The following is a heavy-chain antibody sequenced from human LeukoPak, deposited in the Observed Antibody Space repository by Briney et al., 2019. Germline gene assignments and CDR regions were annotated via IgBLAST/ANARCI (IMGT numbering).Heavy chain of an antibody. CDR1: GYSISSGYY. V-gene: IGHV4-38-2*01. CDR2: IYHSGST. J-gene: IGHJ4*02. Sequence: KTSGTLSLTCAVSGYSISSGYYWGWIRQPPGKGLEWIGSIYHSGSTYYNPSLKSRVTISVDTSKNQFSLKLSSVTAADTAVYYCARGTVDTAMASPFDYWGQGTLVTVSS. D-gene: IGHD5-18*01. CDR3: ARGTVDTAMASPFDY.